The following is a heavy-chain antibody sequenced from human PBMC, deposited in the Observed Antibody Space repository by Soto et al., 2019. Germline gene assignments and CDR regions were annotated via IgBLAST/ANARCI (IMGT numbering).Heavy chain of an antibody. V-gene: IGHV3-74*01. Sequence: EVQLVESGGGLVQPGGFLRLSCAASGFTFRNYWMHWVRQAPGKGLVWVSRVTSDGSSTNYADSVKGRFTISRDNAKNTLYLQMNSLRAEDTAVYYCVRDNWNSYWGQGTLVTVSS. CDR1: GFTFRNYW. D-gene: IGHD1-1*01. CDR3: VRDNWNSY. CDR2: VTSDGSST. J-gene: IGHJ4*02.